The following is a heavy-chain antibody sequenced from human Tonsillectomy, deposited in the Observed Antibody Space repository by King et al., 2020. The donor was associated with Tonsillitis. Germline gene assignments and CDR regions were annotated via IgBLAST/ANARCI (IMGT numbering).Heavy chain of an antibody. D-gene: IGHD4-17*01. J-gene: IGHJ6*03. CDR2: IYTSGST. CDR3: ARAKGGDRNYYYYYYMDV. Sequence: VPLQESGPGLVKPSQTLSLTCTVSGGSISSRSYYWSWIRQPAGKGLEWIGRIYTSGSTNYNPSLKSRVTMSVDMFKNQFSLKLSSVTAADTAVYYCARAKGGDRNYYYYYYMDVWGKGTTVTVSS. V-gene: IGHV4-61*02. CDR1: GGSISSRSYY.